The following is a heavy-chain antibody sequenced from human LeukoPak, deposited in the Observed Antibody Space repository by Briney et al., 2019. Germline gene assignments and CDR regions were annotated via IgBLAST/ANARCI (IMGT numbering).Heavy chain of an antibody. V-gene: IGHV1-46*01. Sequence: ASVKVSCKTSGYTFTRHSMHWVRQAPGQGLEWMGIINPNGGRTTYAQKIQGRVTMTRDMSTGTMYMEMSSLRSEDTAVYYCAVAYGSGSYYYSAFDIWGQGTMVTVSS. CDR2: INPNGGRT. CDR1: GYTFTRHS. CDR3: AVAYGSGSYYYSAFDI. J-gene: IGHJ3*02. D-gene: IGHD3-10*01.